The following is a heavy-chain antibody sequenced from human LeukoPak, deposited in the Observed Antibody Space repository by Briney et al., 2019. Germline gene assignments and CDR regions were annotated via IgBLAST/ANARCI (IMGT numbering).Heavy chain of an antibody. CDR3: ARGPFGGSYSGDY. V-gene: IGHV4-61*08. CDR2: IYYSGST. CDR1: GGSISSGGSY. D-gene: IGHD1-26*01. Sequence: SETLSLTCTVSGGSISSGGSYWSWIRQHPGKGLEWIGYIYYSGSTNYNPSLKSRVTISVDTSKNQFSLKLSSVTAADTAVYYCARGPFGGSYSGDYWGQGTLVTVSS. J-gene: IGHJ4*02.